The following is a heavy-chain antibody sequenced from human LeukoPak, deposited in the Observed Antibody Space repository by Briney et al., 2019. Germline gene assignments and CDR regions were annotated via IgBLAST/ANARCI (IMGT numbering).Heavy chain of an antibody. CDR1: GDSITSSHW. J-gene: IGHJ3*02. D-gene: IGHD5/OR15-5a*01. Sequence: SETLSLTCTVSGDSITSSHWWSWIRQSPGKGLEWIGNTYHSDYTNYNPSLKGRATISVDKSKNQLSLKVISVTAADTAMYYCARDSKSTADAFDIWGQGTMVTVSS. CDR3: ARDSKSTADAFDI. V-gene: IGHV4-4*02. CDR2: TYHSDYT.